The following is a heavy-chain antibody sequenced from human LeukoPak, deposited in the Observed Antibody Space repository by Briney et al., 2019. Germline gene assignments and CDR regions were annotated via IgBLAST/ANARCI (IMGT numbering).Heavy chain of an antibody. V-gene: IGHV3-21*01. J-gene: IGHJ4*02. CDR2: ISSSSSYI. CDR1: GFTFSSYS. CDR3: ARGQSRWVSYFDY. Sequence: PGGSLRLSCAASGFTFSSYSMNWVRQAPGKGLEWVSSISSSSSYIYYADSVKGRFTISRDNAKNSLYLQMNSLRAEDTAVYYCARGQSRWVSYFDYWGQGTLVTVSS. D-gene: IGHD4-23*01.